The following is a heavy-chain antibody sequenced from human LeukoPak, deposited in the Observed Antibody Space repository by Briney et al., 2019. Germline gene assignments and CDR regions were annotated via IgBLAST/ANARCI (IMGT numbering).Heavy chain of an antibody. D-gene: IGHD2-8*01. CDR1: GGSMSDYY. Sequence: SETLSLTCTVSGGSMSDYYWSWIRQPPGKGLEWIGYIYYTGSTNYNPSLKSRVTISVDTSKNQFSLKLSSVTAADTALYYCARDYAMTHAFDIWGQETLVTVSS. CDR3: ARDYAMTHAFDI. J-gene: IGHJ3*02. CDR2: IYYTGST. V-gene: IGHV4-59*01.